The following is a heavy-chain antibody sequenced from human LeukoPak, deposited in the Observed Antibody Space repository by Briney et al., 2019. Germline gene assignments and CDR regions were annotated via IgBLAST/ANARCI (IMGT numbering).Heavy chain of an antibody. D-gene: IGHD5-24*01. J-gene: IGHJ3*02. CDR3: AFDTGYNHAFDI. CDR2: INHSGST. CDR1: GGSFSGYY. V-gene: IGHV4-34*01. Sequence: SETLSLTCAVYGGSFSGYYWSWIRQPPGKGLEWIGEINHSGSTNYNPSLKSRVTISVDTSKNQFSLKLSSVTAADTAVYYCAFDTGYNHAFDIWGQGTMVTASS.